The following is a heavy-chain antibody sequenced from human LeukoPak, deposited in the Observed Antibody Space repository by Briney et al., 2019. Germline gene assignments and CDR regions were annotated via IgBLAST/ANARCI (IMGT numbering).Heavy chain of an antibody. D-gene: IGHD4-17*01. CDR1: GFTFSSCG. Sequence: GGSLRLSCAASGFTFSSCGMHGVRQAPRKGREWVAFIRSDGGNKYYADSVKGRFTISRDNSKNTLYLQMNSLRAEDTAVYYCAKDLGPYGDYSFDYWGQGTLVTVSS. CDR3: AKDLGPYGDYSFDY. CDR2: IRSDGGNK. J-gene: IGHJ4*02. V-gene: IGHV3-30*02.